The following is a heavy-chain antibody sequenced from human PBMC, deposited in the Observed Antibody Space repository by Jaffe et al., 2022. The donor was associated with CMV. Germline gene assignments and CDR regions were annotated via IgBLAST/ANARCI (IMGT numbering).Heavy chain of an antibody. Sequence: EVQLVQSGAEVKKPGESLKISCKVSGYIFTNYWIGWVRQMPGKGLEWMGIIYPGDSETRYSPSFQGQVTISADKFVSTAYLQWSSLKASDTAMYYCARRMDGTSFFENHYNYGMDVWGQGTTVTVSS. CDR1: GYIFTNYW. V-gene: IGHV5-51*01. J-gene: IGHJ6*02. CDR3: ARRMDGTSFFENHYNYGMDV. CDR2: IYPGDSET. D-gene: IGHD6-6*01.